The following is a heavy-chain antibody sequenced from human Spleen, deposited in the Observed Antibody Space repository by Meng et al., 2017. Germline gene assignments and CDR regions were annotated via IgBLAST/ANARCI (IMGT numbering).Heavy chain of an antibody. V-gene: IGHV1-2*02. Sequence: ASVTVSCKASGYTFTGYYMHWVRQAPGQGLEWMGWINPNSGGTNYAQKFQGRVTMTRDTSISTDSMELSRLRSDDTAVYYCARARGEYSTTGYFDYWGQGTLVTVSS. CDR1: GYTFTGYY. CDR2: INPNSGGT. CDR3: ARARGEYSTTGYFDY. D-gene: IGHD1/OR15-1a*01. J-gene: IGHJ4*02.